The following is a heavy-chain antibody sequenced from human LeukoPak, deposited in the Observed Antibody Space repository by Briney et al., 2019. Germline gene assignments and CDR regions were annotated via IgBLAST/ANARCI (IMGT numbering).Heavy chain of an antibody. J-gene: IGHJ4*02. Sequence: PGGSLRLSCAASGFTFSSYAMHWVRQAPGKGLEWVAVISYDGSNKYGDSVKGRFTISRDNTKNSLYLQMDSLTADDTAVYFCACLRGPSDYWGQGTLVTVSS. CDR1: GFTFSSYA. CDR2: ISYDGSNK. CDR3: ACLRGPSDY. V-gene: IGHV3-30*04. D-gene: IGHD4-17*01.